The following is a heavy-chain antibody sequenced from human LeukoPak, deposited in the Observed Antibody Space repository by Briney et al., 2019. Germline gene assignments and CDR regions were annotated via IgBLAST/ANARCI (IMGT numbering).Heavy chain of an antibody. J-gene: IGHJ4*02. CDR3: AKSGYNRFDY. D-gene: IGHD5-24*01. CDR2: IRYDGHNK. CDR1: GFTFSSYG. V-gene: IGHV3-30*02. Sequence: GGSLRLSCAASGFTFSSYGMHWVRQAPGKGLDWVAFIRYDGHNKYYADSVKGRFTISRDNSKNTLYLQMNSLRADDTAVYYCAKSGYNRFDYWGQGTLVTVSS.